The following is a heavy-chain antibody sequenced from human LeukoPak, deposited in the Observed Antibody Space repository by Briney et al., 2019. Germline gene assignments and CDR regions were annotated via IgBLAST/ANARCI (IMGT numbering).Heavy chain of an antibody. J-gene: IGHJ3*02. Sequence: SGGSLRLSCAASGFTFSSYAMHWVRQAPDKGLEWVAVISYDGSNKYYADSVKGRFTISRDNSKNTLYLQMNSLRAEDTAVYYCARDSYYDSSSSAVDAFDIWGQGTMVTVSS. V-gene: IGHV3-30-3*01. CDR1: GFTFSSYA. CDR2: ISYDGSNK. CDR3: ARDSYYDSSSSAVDAFDI. D-gene: IGHD3-22*01.